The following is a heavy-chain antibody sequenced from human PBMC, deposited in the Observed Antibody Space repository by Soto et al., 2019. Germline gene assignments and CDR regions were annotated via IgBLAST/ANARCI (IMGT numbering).Heavy chain of an antibody. J-gene: IGHJ3*02. CDR1: GYTFTSYG. Sequence: GASVKVSCKASGYTFTSYGISWVRQAPGQGLEWMGWISAYNGNTNYAQKPQGRVTMTTDTSTSTAYMELRSLRSDDTAVYYCARPGTTFSHDAFDIWGQGTMVTVSS. V-gene: IGHV1-18*01. D-gene: IGHD1-1*01. CDR2: ISAYNGNT. CDR3: ARPGTTFSHDAFDI.